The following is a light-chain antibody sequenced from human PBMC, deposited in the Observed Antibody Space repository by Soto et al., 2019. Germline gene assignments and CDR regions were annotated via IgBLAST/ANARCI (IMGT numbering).Light chain of an antibody. J-gene: IGLJ2*01. CDR2: DVS. CDR1: SSDIGDYNY. V-gene: IGLV2-11*01. Sequence: QSALTQPRSVSGSPGQSVTISCTGTSSDIGDYNYVSWYQQQTGKVPKLIIYDVSKRPSGVPDRFSGSKSGNTASLTISGLQPEDEADYYCCSFAGTSSLGVFGGGTKLTVL. CDR3: CSFAGTSSLGV.